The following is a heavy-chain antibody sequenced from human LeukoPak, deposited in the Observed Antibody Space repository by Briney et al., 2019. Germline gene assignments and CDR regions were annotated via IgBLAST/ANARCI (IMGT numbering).Heavy chain of an antibody. J-gene: IGHJ4*02. V-gene: IGHV4-39*07. CDR1: GGSISSSSYY. D-gene: IGHD1-1*01. CDR3: ARDGSSYFDY. CDR2: IYYSGST. Sequence: SETLSLTCTVSGGSISSSSYYWGWIRQPPGKGLEWIGSIYYSGSTHYNPSLKSRVTISVDTSKNQFSLKLSSVTAADTAVYYCARDGSSYFDYWGQGTLVTVSS.